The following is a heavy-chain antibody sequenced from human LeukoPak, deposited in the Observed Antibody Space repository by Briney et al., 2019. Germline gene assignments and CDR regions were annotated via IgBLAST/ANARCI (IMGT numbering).Heavy chain of an antibody. CDR3: ARFSTVPYNWFDP. Sequence: GGSLRLSCAASGFTFDDYAMHWVRQAPGKGLEWVSGISWNSGSIGYADSVKGRFTISRDNAKNSLYLQMNSLRAEDTAVYYCARFSTVPYNWFDPWGQGTLVTVSS. CDR2: ISWNSGSI. CDR1: GFTFDDYA. D-gene: IGHD2-2*01. V-gene: IGHV3-9*01. J-gene: IGHJ5*02.